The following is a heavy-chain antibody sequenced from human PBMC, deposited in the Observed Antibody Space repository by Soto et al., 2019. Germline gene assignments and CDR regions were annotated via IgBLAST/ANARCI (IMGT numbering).Heavy chain of an antibody. D-gene: IGHD2-15*01. V-gene: IGHV3-48*02. J-gene: IGHJ5*02. Sequence: QPGGSLRLSCAASGFVFSSYSMNWLRQAPGKGLEWVSYISRTSSIIYYADSVKGRFTISRDNAKNALHLQMNSLRDEDTAVYYCSRDRADCSGTSCHPNWFDPWGQGTLVTVSS. CDR2: ISRTSSII. CDR3: SRDRADCSGTSCHPNWFDP. CDR1: GFVFSSYS.